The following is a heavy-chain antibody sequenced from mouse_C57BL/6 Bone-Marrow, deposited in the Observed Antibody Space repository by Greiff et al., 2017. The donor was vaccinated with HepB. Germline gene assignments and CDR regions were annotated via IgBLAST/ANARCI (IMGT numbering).Heavy chain of an antibody. J-gene: IGHJ2*01. Sequence: EVKLMESGGDLVKPGGSLKLSCAASGFTFSSYGMSWVRQTPDKRLEWVATISSGGSYTYYPDSVKGRFTISRDNAKNTLYLQMSSLKSEDTAMYDCASRTNYFDYWGQGTTLTVSS. CDR2: ISSGGSYT. CDR3: ASRTNYFDY. V-gene: IGHV5-6*01. CDR1: GFTFSSYG. D-gene: IGHD2-13*01.